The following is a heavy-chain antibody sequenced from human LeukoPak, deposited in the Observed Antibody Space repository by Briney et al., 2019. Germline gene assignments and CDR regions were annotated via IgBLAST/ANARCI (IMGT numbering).Heavy chain of an antibody. J-gene: IGHJ3*02. D-gene: IGHD2-2*02. CDR2: ISSSGSTI. CDR3: ATYTTSRVFYM. Sequence: QPGGSLRLSCAASGFTFSSYEMNWVRQAPGKGLEWVSYISSSGSTIYYADSVKGRFTISRDNAKNSLYLQMNSLRAEDMAVYYCATYTTSRVFYMWGQGTMVAVSS. CDR1: GFTFSSYE. V-gene: IGHV3-48*03.